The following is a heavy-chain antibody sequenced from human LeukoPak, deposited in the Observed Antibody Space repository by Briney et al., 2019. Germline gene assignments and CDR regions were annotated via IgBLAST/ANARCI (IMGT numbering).Heavy chain of an antibody. CDR2: ISFNT. D-gene: IGHD2/OR15-2a*01. V-gene: IGHV3-23*01. J-gene: IGHJ4*02. Sequence: PGVSLSLSGAASGYSFTAYGMGWVRQGPGKGPEWVAAISFNTHYPDSVKGRFTISRDNSKNTLYLQMNNLRAEDTAVYYCVKGHTDYYFTIDSWGQGTLVTVSS. CDR3: VKGHTDYYFTIDS. CDR1: GYSFTAYG.